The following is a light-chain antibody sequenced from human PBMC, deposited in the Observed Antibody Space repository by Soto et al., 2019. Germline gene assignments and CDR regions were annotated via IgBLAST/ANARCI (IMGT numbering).Light chain of an antibody. J-gene: IGKJ4*01. CDR1: QSVSRY. Sequence: EIVLTQSPATLSLSPGERATLSCRASQSVSRYLAWYQQKPGQAPRLLIYDASNRATGIPARFSGSESGTDFTLTISSLEPEDFAVYYCQQRSNWPPTFGGGTKVEI. V-gene: IGKV3-11*01. CDR2: DAS. CDR3: QQRSNWPPT.